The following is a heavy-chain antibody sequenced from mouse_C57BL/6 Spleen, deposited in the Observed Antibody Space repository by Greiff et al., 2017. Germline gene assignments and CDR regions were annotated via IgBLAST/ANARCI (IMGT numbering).Heavy chain of an antibody. V-gene: IGHV1-63*01. J-gene: IGHJ3*01. Sequence: QVQLKQSGAELVRPGTSVKMSCKASGYTFTNYWIGWAKQRPGHGLEWIGDIYPGGGYTNYNEKFKGKATLTADKSSSTAYMQFSSLTSEDSAIYYSARGEGLRQGFAYWGQGTLVTVSA. D-gene: IGHD2-4*01. CDR1: GYTFTNYW. CDR2: IYPGGGYT. CDR3: ARGEGLRQGFAY.